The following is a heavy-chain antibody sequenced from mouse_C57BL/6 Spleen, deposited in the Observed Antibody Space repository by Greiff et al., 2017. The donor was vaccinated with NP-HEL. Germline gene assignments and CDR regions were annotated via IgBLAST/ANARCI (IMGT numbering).Heavy chain of an antibody. V-gene: IGHV3-6*01. D-gene: IGHD1-1*01. CDR2: ISYDGSN. CDR1: GYSITSGYY. CDR3: ARGGSSFDY. J-gene: IGHJ2*01. Sequence: EVQRVESGPGLVKPSQSLSLTCSVTGYSITSGYYWNWIRQFPGNKLEWMGYISYDGSNNYNPSLKNRISITRDTSKNQFFLKLNSVTTEDTATYYCARGGSSFDYWGQGTTLTVSS.